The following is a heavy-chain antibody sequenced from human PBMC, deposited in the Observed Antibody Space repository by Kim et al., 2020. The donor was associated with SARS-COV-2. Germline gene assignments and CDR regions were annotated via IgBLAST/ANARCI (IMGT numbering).Heavy chain of an antibody. CDR3: ARDDRLAFDI. Sequence: NTKYSQKFQGRVTITRETAASTAYMELSSLRSEDTAVYYCARDDRLAFDIWGQGTMVTVSS. J-gene: IGHJ3*02. D-gene: IGHD5-12*01. CDR2: NT. V-gene: IGHV1-3*01.